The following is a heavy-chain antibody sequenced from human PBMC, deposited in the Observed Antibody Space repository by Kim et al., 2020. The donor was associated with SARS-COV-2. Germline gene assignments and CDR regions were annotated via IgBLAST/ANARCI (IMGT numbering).Heavy chain of an antibody. CDR2: IYYSGST. D-gene: IGHD3-10*01. V-gene: IGHV4-39*01. J-gene: IGHJ5*02. CDR1: GGSISSSSYY. CDR3: ACSTARKYYYGSGSYPPNWFDP. Sequence: SETLSLTCTVSGGSISSSSYYWGWIRQPPGKGLEWIGSIYYSGSTYYNPSLKSRVTISVDTSKNQFSLKLSSVTAADTAVYYCACSTARKYYYGSGSYPPNWFDPWGQGTLVTVSS.